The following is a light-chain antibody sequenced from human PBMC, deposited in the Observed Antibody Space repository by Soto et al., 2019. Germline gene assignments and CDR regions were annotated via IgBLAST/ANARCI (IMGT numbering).Light chain of an antibody. Sequence: AIQLTQSPSSLSAYIGDRVTITCRASQDINSCLAWYQQKPGRAPNLLIHGASDLQSGVPSRFSGGGSGTDFTLTISCLQSEDFATYYCQQYYSLPIT. CDR1: QDINSC. CDR2: GAS. J-gene: IGKJ5*01. CDR3: QQYYSLPIT. V-gene: IGKV1-8*01.